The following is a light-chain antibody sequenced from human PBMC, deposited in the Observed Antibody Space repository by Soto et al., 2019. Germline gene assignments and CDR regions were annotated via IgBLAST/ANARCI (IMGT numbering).Light chain of an antibody. J-gene: IGLJ1*01. V-gene: IGLV1-40*01. CDR2: GNN. Sequence: QLVLTQPPSVSGAPGQRVTISCTGSRSNIGAGYDVHWYQRLPGTAPKVLIYGNNNRPSGVPDRFSGSKSGTSASLAITGLQAEDESDYYCQSYDSSLSGSYVFGTGTKLTVL. CDR1: RSNIGAGYD. CDR3: QSYDSSLSGSYV.